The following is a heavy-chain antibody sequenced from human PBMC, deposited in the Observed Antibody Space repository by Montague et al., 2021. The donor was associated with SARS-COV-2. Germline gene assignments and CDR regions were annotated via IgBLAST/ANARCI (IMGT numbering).Heavy chain of an antibody. D-gene: IGHD2-15*01. J-gene: IGHJ4*02. CDR1: GFTFSSYA. Sequence: SLRLSCAASGFTFSSYAMHWVRQAPGKGLLWVAVISYDGSNKSYADSVRGRFTIFRDNSKNTLYLQMNSLRAEDTAVYYCARDKDLYCSGGSCYSLDYYGSSGYAVRGYFDYWGQGTLVTVSS. CDR2: ISYDGSNK. V-gene: IGHV3-30-3*01. CDR3: ARDKDLYCSGGSCYSLDYYGSSGYAVRGYFDY.